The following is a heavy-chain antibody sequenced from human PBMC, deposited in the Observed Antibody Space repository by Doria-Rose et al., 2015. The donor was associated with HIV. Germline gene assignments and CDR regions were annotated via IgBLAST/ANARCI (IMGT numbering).Heavy chain of an antibody. CDR3: ARIKSSRWYHKYYFDF. Sequence: QVQLVQSGPVLVKPTETLTLTCTVSGVSLSSPGMGVSWIRQPPGKALEWLANCFSDDERSYKTSLKSRLTISSGTSKSQLVLTMTDMDPVDTATYYCARIKSSRWYHKYYFDFWGQGTLVIVSA. D-gene: IGHD6-13*01. CDR2: CFSDDER. V-gene: IGHV2-26*01. CDR1: GVSLSSPGMG. J-gene: IGHJ4*02.